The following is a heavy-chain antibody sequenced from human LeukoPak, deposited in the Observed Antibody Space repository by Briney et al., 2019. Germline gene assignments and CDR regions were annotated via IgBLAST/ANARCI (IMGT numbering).Heavy chain of an antibody. CDR2: VNPNSGAT. CDR3: ASSDSSGYLLLS. V-gene: IGHV1-2*02. CDR1: GYTFTGYY. Sequence: ASVKVSCKASGYTFTGYYMQWVRQALGQGLEWMGWVNPNSGATNYAQKFQGRVTMTRDTSISTAYMELSRLRSDDTAMYYCASSDSSGYLLLSWGQGTLVTVSS. D-gene: IGHD3-22*01. J-gene: IGHJ4*02.